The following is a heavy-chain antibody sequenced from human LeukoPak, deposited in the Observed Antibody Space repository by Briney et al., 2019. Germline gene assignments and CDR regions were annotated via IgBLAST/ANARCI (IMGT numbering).Heavy chain of an antibody. CDR3: ARNQDSSWYYYYMDV. CDR2: ITGSGGST. CDR1: GFTFNNYA. J-gene: IGHJ6*03. V-gene: IGHV3-23*01. D-gene: IGHD6-13*01. Sequence: GGSLRLSCAASGFTFNNYAMSWVRQAPGKGLKWVSTITGSGGSTYSADSVKGRLTISRDNSKNTLYLQMNSLRADDTALYYCARNQDSSWYYYYMDVWGKGTTVTVSS.